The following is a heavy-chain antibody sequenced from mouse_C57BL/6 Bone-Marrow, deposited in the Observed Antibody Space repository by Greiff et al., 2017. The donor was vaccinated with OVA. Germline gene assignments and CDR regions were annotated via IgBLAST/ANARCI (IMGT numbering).Heavy chain of an antibody. D-gene: IGHD2-4*01. CDR2: IHPNSGST. CDR3: ASGYDYDEEAY. CDR1: GYTFTSYW. J-gene: IGHJ3*01. V-gene: IGHV1-64*01. Sequence: QVQLQQPGAELVKPGASVKLSCKASGYTFTSYWMHWVKQRPGPGLEWIGMIHPNSGSTNYNEKFKSKATLTVDKSSSTAYMQLSSLTSEDSAVYYCASGYDYDEEAYWGQGTLVTVSA.